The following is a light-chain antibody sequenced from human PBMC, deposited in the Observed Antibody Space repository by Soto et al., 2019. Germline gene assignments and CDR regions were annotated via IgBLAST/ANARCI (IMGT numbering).Light chain of an antibody. J-gene: IGKJ4*01. CDR3: QERYISTAVS. CDR1: QNIDNY. V-gene: IGKV1-39*01. CDR2: ATS. Sequence: DIQMTQSPSSLSASLGDRVTITCRASQNIDNYLNWYQQKPGKAPKLLIYATSTLQSGVPSRFSGSGSGTEFTLTISSLQAEDFATYFCQERYISTAVSFGGGTKVEIK.